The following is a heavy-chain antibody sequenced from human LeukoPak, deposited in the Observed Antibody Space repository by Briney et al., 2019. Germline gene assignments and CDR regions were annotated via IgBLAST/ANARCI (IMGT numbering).Heavy chain of an antibody. CDR2: IIPILGIA. D-gene: IGHD2-2*01. V-gene: IGHV1-69*04. Sequence: GASVKVSCKASGGTFSSYAISWVRQAPGQGLEWMGRIIPILGIANYAQKFQGRVTITADESTSTAYMELSSLRSEDTAVYYCARDRSYCSSTSCYDYFDYWGQGTLVTVSS. J-gene: IGHJ4*02. CDR1: GGTFSSYA. CDR3: ARDRSYCSSTSCYDYFDY.